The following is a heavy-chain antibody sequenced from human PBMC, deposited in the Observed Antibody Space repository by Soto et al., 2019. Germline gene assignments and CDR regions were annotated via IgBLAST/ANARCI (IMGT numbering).Heavy chain of an antibody. CDR3: ARESVVTGTHHFDY. Sequence: XSVKVSCKSSGYTFKYYFLHWVRQAPGQGLEWMGWINSNTGGTNYAQKFQGRVTMTRDTPISTAYMELSRLTSDYTAVYHCARESVVTGTHHFDYWGQGTLVTVSS. CDR2: INSNTGGT. V-gene: IGHV1-2*02. J-gene: IGHJ4*02. CDR1: GYTFKYYF. D-gene: IGHD1-7*01.